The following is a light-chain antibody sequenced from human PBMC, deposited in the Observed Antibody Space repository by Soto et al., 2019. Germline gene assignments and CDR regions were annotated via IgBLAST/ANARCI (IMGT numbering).Light chain of an antibody. CDR2: EAS. CDR1: QSLIHSYGSSY. J-gene: IGKJ1*01. Sequence: DVVLTQSPLTLPVTLGQTASISCRSSQSLIHSYGSSYLKWFQQRPGLAPRRLIYEASDRASGFPDRFSGSGSGTDFTLTISRVEAEDVVVYYCMHCARWPWTFGQGTEVEIK. V-gene: IGKV2-30*02. CDR3: MHCARWPWT.